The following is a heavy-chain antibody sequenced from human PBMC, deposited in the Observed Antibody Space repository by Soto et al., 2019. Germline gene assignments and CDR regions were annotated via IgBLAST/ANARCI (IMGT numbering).Heavy chain of an antibody. CDR1: GFSLSTSGVG. Sequence: PTLVNPSQTXTLTCTFSGFSLSTSGVGVGWIRQPPGKALEWLALIYWDDDKRYSPSLKSRLTITKDTSKNQGVLTLTNVDXXXXXXXFCSLFXFSFIVGAELFHLWGQGTLVTVSS. D-gene: IGHD1-26*01. CDR3: SLFXFSFIVGAELFHL. J-gene: IGHJ1*01. CDR2: IYWDDDK. V-gene: IGHV2-5*02.